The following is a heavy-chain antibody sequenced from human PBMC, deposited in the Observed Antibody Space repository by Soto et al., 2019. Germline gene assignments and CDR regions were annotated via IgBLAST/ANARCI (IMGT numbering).Heavy chain of an antibody. D-gene: IGHD3-3*01. CDR1: GDSVSSNSAA. J-gene: IGHJ4*02. Sequence: QTLSLTCVISGDSVSSNSAAWNWLRQSPSRGLEWLGRTYYRSKWYNDYAVSVKSRITINPDTSKNQFSLQLNSVTPEDTAVYYCAREALYYDFWSGYSYFDYWGQGTLVTVSS. V-gene: IGHV6-1*01. CDR2: TYYRSKWYN. CDR3: AREALYYDFWSGYSYFDY.